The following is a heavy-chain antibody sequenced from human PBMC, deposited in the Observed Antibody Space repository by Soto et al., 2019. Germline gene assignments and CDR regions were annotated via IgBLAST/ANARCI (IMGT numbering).Heavy chain of an antibody. D-gene: IGHD3-16*01. V-gene: IGHV3-30-3*01. CDR1: GFTFSSYA. Sequence: QVQLVESGGGVVQPGRSLRLSCAASGFTFSSYAMHCVRQAPGKGLEWVAVISYDGSNKYYADSVKGRFTISRDNSKNTLYLQMNSLRAEDTAVYYCARGGMYPDGGPWGQGTLVTVSS. J-gene: IGHJ5*02. CDR2: ISYDGSNK. CDR3: ARGGMYPDGGP.